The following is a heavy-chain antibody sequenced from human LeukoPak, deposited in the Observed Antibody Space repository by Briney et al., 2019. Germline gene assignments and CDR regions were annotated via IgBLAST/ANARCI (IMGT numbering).Heavy chain of an antibody. CDR3: AKHYMGSSYNRGLDY. D-gene: IGHD3-10*01. CDR1: GFSLSTKGVG. CDR2: IYYSGYT. J-gene: IGHJ4*02. V-gene: IGHV4-39*01. Sequence: ESGPTLVNPTQTLTLTCTFSGFSLSTKGVGVGWIRQPPGKGLEWIGSIYYSGYTYYNPSLESRVTISVDTSKNQFSLKLSSVTAADTSIYYCAKHYMGSSYNRGLDYWGQGTLVTVSS.